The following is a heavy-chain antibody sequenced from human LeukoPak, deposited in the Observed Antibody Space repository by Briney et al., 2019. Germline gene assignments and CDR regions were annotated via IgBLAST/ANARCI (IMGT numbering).Heavy chain of an antibody. CDR2: IKQDGSEK. J-gene: IGHJ5*02. CDR3: ARGRTKNGNWFDP. Sequence: GGSLRLSCAASGFTFSSYWMSWVRQAPGKGLEWVANIKQDGSEKYYVDSVKGRFTISRDNAKNSLYLQMNSLRAEDTAVYYCARGRTKNGNWFDPWGQGTLVTVSS. D-gene: IGHD2-2*01. V-gene: IGHV3-7*01. CDR1: GFTFSSYW.